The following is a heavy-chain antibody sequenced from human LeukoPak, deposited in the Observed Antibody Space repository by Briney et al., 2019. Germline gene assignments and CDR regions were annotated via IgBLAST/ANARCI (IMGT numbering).Heavy chain of an antibody. CDR3: ARNNGMDV. CDR1: GFTFSSYA. CDR2: IRQDEGEK. Sequence: GGSLRLSCAASGFTFSSYAMHWVRQAPGKGLEWVANIRQDEGEKFYVDSVKGRFTISRDNAKNLLYLQMNSLRAEDTALYHCARNNGMDVWGQGTTVIVSS. J-gene: IGHJ6*02. V-gene: IGHV3-7*03.